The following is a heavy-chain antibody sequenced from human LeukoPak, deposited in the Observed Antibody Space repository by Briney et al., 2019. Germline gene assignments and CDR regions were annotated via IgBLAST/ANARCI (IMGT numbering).Heavy chain of an antibody. J-gene: IGHJ4*02. Sequence: ASVKVSCKASGYTFTGYDIHWVRQAPGQGLEWMGWIIPNSGGTNYAQKFQGRVTMTRDTSISTAYMELSRLRSDDTAVYYCARDENYDSSGYLFDYWGQGTLVTVSS. V-gene: IGHV1-2*02. CDR2: IIPNSGGT. CDR1: GYTFTGYD. CDR3: ARDENYDSSGYLFDY. D-gene: IGHD3-22*01.